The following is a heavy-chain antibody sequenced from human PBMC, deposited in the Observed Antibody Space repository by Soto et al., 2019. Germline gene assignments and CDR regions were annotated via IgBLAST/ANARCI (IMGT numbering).Heavy chain of an antibody. CDR3: ARDGGQTRYDFWSGYSGYYGMDV. V-gene: IGHV1-46*01. Sequence: ASVKVSCKASGYTFTSYYMHWVRQAPGQGLEWMGIINPSGGSTSYAQKFQGGVTMTRDTSTSTVYMELSSLRSEDTAVYYCARDGGQTRYDFWSGYSGYYGMDVWGQGTTVTVSS. D-gene: IGHD3-3*01. J-gene: IGHJ6*02. CDR2: INPSGGST. CDR1: GYTFTSYY.